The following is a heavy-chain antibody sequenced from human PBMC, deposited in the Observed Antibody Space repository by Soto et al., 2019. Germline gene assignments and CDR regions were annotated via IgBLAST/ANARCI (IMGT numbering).Heavy chain of an antibody. CDR3: VREGRSSTSCNTGCAFDI. D-gene: IGHD2-2*02. J-gene: IGHJ3*02. CDR1: GFTSWDYD. CDR2: ISRSGNTM. V-gene: IGHV3-11*01. Sequence: GESLKISCEDSGFTSWDYDMSWIRQAPGRGLEWVSYISRSGNTMYYGDYVKGRFTISRDNAENSVFLQMISLRAEDTAVYYCVREGRSSTSCNTGCAFDIWGQGTMVTVSS.